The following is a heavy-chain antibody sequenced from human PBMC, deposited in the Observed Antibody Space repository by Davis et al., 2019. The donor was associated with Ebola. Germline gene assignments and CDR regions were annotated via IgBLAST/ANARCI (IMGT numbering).Heavy chain of an antibody. Sequence: ASVKVSCKASGYTFTNYYMHWVRQAPGQGLEWMGMINPNDGRTIYAQKFQDRVTMPEDTSTDTAYMELSSLRSEDTAVYYCAAGGVGGGFDIWGQGTMVTVSS. CDR2: INPNDGRT. V-gene: IGHV1-46*01. CDR3: AAGGVGGGFDI. J-gene: IGHJ3*02. D-gene: IGHD2-15*01. CDR1: GYTFTNYY.